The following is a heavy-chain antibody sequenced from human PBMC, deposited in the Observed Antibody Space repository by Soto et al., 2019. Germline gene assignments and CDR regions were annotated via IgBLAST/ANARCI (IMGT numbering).Heavy chain of an antibody. D-gene: IGHD6-19*01. J-gene: IGHJ4*02. CDR1: GFTFSSYA. Sequence: PXESLRLSCAASGFTFSSYAMSWVRQAPGKGLEWVSAISGSGGSTYYADSVKGRFTISRDNSKNTLYLQMNSLRAEDTAVYYCAKGFGQWLVDYFDYWAQGTLVTVSS. V-gene: IGHV3-23*01. CDR3: AKGFGQWLVDYFDY. CDR2: ISGSGGST.